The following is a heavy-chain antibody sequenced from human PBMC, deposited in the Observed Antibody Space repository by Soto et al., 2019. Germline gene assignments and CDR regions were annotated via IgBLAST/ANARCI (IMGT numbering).Heavy chain of an antibody. J-gene: IGHJ4*02. CDR3: ARGYRQSGYSSSWVFDY. V-gene: IGHV4-31*03. D-gene: IGHD6-13*01. Sequence: QVQLRESGPGLVKPSQTLSLTCTVSGGSINSGGYYWNWIRQHPGKGLEWIGYMYYSGSSYYNPFLRRRVILSADTSENHFSLKLSSVTAADTAVYFCARGYRQSGYSSSWVFDYWGQGTLGNGSS. CDR2: MYYSGSS. CDR1: GGSINSGGYY.